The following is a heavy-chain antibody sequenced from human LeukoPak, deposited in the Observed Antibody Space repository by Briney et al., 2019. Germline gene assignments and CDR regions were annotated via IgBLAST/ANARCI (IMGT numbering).Heavy chain of an antibody. Sequence: GGSLRPSCAASGFTFSSYAMSWVRQAPGKGLEWVSAISGSGGSTYYADSVKGRFTISRDNSKNTLYLQMNSLRAEDTAVYYCAKRPSGSYGPLDIWGQGTMVTVSS. J-gene: IGHJ3*02. V-gene: IGHV3-23*01. CDR1: GFTFSSYA. CDR2: ISGSGGST. CDR3: AKRPSGSYGPLDI. D-gene: IGHD1-26*01.